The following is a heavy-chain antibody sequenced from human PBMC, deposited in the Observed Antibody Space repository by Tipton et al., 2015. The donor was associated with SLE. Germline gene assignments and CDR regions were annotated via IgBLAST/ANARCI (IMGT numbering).Heavy chain of an antibody. J-gene: IGHJ3*02. CDR3: ARDPGATDAFDI. V-gene: IGHV4-34*01. Sequence: TLSLTCAVYGGSFSGYYWSWIRQPPGKGLEWIGEINHSGSTNYNPSLMSRVTISVDTSNNQFSLKLNSVTAADTAVYYCARDPGATDAFDIWGQGTMVTVSS. CDR1: GGSFSGYY. CDR2: INHSGST. D-gene: IGHD3-10*01.